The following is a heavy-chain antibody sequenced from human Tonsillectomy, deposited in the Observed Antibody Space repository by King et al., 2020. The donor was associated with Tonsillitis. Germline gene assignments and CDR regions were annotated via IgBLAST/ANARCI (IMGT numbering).Heavy chain of an antibody. D-gene: IGHD5-18*01. CDR2: ISSSGSTI. V-gene: IGHV3-48*03. CDR1: GFTFSSYE. Sequence: EVQLVESGGGLVQPGGSLRLSCGASGFTFSSYEMNWFRQAPGKGLEWVSYISSSGSTIYYADSVKGRFTISRDNAKNSLYLKMNSLRAEGTAIYYCSRAEQRGYSYGYSDYWGQGTLVTVSS. CDR3: SRAEQRGYSYGYSDY. J-gene: IGHJ4*02.